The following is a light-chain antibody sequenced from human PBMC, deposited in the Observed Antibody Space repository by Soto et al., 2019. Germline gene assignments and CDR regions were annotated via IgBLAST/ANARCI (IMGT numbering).Light chain of an antibody. CDR1: SSNIGAGYD. J-gene: IGLJ3*02. CDR2: TNG. V-gene: IGLV1-40*01. Sequence: QAVVTQPPSVSGAPGQRVTISCTGTSSNIGAGYDVNWYQHLPGAAPKLIIYTNGNRPSGVPDRFSGSKSGTSASLAITGLQAEDEADYYCQSYDSGLSGSVFGGGTQLTVL. CDR3: QSYDSGLSGSV.